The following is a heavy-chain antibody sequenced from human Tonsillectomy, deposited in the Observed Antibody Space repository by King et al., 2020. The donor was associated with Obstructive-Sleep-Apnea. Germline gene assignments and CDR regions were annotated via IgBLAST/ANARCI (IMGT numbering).Heavy chain of an antibody. CDR2: MFHSGNA. D-gene: IGHD3-22*01. Sequence: QLQESGPGLVKPSETLSLTCTVSGYSISSAYYWGWIRQPPGKGLVWIGSMFHSGNAYYNPSLKSRVTISLDTSKNQFSLKLSSVTAADTAVYYCVRIRGYYDSSGSSDYWGQGTLVTVSS. CDR1: GYSISSAYY. V-gene: IGHV4-38-2*02. CDR3: VRIRGYYDSSGSSDY. J-gene: IGHJ4*02.